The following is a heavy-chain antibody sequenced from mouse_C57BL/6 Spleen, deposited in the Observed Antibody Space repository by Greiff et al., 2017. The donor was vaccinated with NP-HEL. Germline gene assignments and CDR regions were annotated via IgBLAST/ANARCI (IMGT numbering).Heavy chain of an antibody. D-gene: IGHD2-5*01. CDR2: INPNNGGT. CDR1: GYTFTDYN. CDR3: ARDGYYSNYGDGDFDY. J-gene: IGHJ2*01. V-gene: IGHV1-22*01. Sequence: VQLQQSGPELVKPGASVKMSCKASGYTFTDYNMHWVKQSHGKSLEWIGYINPNNGGTSYNQKFKGKATLTVNKSSSTAYMELRSLTSEDSAVYYCARDGYYSNYGDGDFDYWGQGTTLTVSS.